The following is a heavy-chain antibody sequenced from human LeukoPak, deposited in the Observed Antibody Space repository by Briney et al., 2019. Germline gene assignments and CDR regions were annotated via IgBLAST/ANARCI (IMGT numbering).Heavy chain of an antibody. CDR1: GFTFSSYA. D-gene: IGHD6-19*01. J-gene: IGHJ4*02. CDR2: ISGSGGST. CDR3: AKRGGSSGGGFDY. Sequence: GGSLRLSCAASGFTFSSYAMSGVRQAPRKGLEWVSPISGSGGSTFYADSVKGRFTISRDNSKNTLYLQMNSLRAEDTAVYYCAKRGGSSGGGFDYWGQGTLVTVSS. V-gene: IGHV3-23*01.